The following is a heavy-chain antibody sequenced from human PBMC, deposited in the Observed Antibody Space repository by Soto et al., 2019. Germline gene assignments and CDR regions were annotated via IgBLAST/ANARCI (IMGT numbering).Heavy chain of an antibody. Sequence: QVQLQESGPGLVKPSETLSLTCTVSGGSISSYYWSWIRQPQGKGLEWIGYIYYSGSTNYNPSLKSRVTISVDKSKNQFSLKLSSVTAADTAVYYCARGTIAVAGYYFDYWGQGTLVTVSS. D-gene: IGHD6-19*01. J-gene: IGHJ4*02. CDR2: IYYSGST. V-gene: IGHV4-59*01. CDR3: ARGTIAVAGYYFDY. CDR1: GGSISSYY.